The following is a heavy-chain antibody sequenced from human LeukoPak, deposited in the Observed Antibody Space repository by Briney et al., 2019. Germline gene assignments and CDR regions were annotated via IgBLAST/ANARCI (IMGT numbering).Heavy chain of an antibody. CDR1: GGSISSSSYY. V-gene: IGHV4-39*01. D-gene: IGHD2-2*01. J-gene: IGHJ4*02. CDR2: IYYSGST. Sequence: SEILSLTCTVSGGSISSSSYYWGWIRQPPGRGLEWIGSIYYSGSTYYNPSLKSRVTISVDTSKNQFSLKLSSVTAADTAVYYCASRLYCSSTSCYLFDYWGQGTLVTVSS. CDR3: ASRLYCSSTSCYLFDY.